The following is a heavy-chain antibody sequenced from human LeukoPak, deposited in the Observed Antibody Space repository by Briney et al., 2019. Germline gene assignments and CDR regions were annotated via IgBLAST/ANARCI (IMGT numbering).Heavy chain of an antibody. CDR2: INGDGSST. Sequence: GGSLRLSCAASGFTFSDYWMRWVRQAPGKGLVWVARINGDGSSTTYVESVRGRFTISRDNAKKTLYLQMNSLRAEDAAVYYCARDMHSMSSARGAYWGQGTLVTVSS. V-gene: IGHV3-74*01. CDR1: GFTFSDYW. D-gene: IGHD3-10*01. J-gene: IGHJ4*02. CDR3: ARDMHSMSSARGAY.